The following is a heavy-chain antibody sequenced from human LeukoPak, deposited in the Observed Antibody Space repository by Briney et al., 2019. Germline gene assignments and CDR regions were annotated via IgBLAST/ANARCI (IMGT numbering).Heavy chain of an antibody. CDR1: GFTFSSYE. D-gene: IGHD1-26*01. V-gene: IGHV3-48*03. CDR2: ISSRGSTI. CDR3: ASGAYRDYFDY. Sequence: QSGGSLRLSCAASGFTFSSYEVNWVRQAPGKGLEWISYISSRGSTIYYEDSVKGRFTISRDNAKNSLYLQMNSLRAEDTAVYYCASGAYRDYFDYWGQGTLVTVSS. J-gene: IGHJ4*02.